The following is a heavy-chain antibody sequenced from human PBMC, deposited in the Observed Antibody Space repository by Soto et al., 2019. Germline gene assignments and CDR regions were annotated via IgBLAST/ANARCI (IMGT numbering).Heavy chain of an antibody. Sequence: SETLSLTCTVSGGSISSYYWSWIRQPPGKGLEWIGYIYYSGSTNYNPSLKSRVTISVDTSKNQFSLKLSSVTAADTAVYYCARDGYDSSGYYNWFDPWGQGTLVTVSS. D-gene: IGHD3-22*01. J-gene: IGHJ5*02. CDR1: GGSISSYY. CDR3: ARDGYDSSGYYNWFDP. CDR2: IYYSGST. V-gene: IGHV4-59*12.